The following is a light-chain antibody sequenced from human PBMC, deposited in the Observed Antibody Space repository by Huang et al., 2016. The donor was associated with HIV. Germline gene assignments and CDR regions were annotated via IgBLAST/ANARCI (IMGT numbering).Light chain of an antibody. CDR2: DAS. CDR1: QGISNT. V-gene: IGKV1D-13*01. J-gene: IGKJ4*01. CDR3: QQFNHYPLT. Sequence: QLTQSLSSLSASVGDRVTITCRASQGISNTLAWYQQKPGKAPKLLIYDASSLQTGAPSRFSGSGSGTDFTLTISSLQPEDCATYYCQQFNHYPLTFGGGTKVEIE.